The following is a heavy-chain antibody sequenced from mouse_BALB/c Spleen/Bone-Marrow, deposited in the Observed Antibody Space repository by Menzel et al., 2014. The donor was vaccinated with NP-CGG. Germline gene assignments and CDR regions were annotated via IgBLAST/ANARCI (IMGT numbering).Heavy chain of an antibody. D-gene: IGHD2-1*01. V-gene: IGHV3-1*02. Sequence: VQLQQSGPDLVKPSQSLSLTCTVTGYSITSGYSWHWIRQFPGNKLEWMGYIYYSGSTNYNPSLKSRISITRDTSKNQFFLQLNSVTTENTATYNCARDGNYDYFDYWGQGTTLTVSS. CDR2: IYYSGST. J-gene: IGHJ2*01. CDR3: ARDGNYDYFDY. CDR1: GYSITSGYS.